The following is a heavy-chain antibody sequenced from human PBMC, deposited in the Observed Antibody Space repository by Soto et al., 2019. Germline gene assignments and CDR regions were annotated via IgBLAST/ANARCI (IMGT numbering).Heavy chain of an antibody. J-gene: IGHJ5*02. V-gene: IGHV4-34*01. D-gene: IGHD3-3*01. CDR3: ARENRYYDFWSGYYSGWFDP. CDR2: INHSGST. CDR1: GGSFSGYY. Sequence: SETLSLTCAVYGGSFSGYYCSWIRQPPGKGLEWIGEINHSGSTNYNPSLKSRVTISVDTSKNQFSLKLSSVTAADTAVYYCARENRYYDFWSGYYSGWFDPWGQGTLVTVSS.